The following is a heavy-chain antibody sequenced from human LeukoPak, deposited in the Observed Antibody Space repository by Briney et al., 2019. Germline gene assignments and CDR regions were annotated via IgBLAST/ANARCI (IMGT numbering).Heavy chain of an antibody. CDR1: GGSIRNYY. Sequence: PSETLSLTCTVSGGSIRNYYWSWIRQPPGEGLEWIGYIYYSGSTNYNPSLKSRLTISVDTSKNQFSLRLSSVTAADTAMYFCERGGYCTSNSCYGDDAFDIWGQGTMVIVSS. CDR2: IYYSGST. J-gene: IGHJ3*02. CDR3: ERGGYCTSNSCYGDDAFDI. V-gene: IGHV4-59*01. D-gene: IGHD2-2*01.